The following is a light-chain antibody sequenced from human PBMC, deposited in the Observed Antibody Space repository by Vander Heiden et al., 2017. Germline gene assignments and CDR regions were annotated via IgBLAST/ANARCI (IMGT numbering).Light chain of an antibody. CDR1: QSVGSN. J-gene: IGKJ1*01. CDR3: QQYNNWPWT. V-gene: IGKV3-15*01. CDR2: SAS. Sequence: VMTQSPATLSVSPGARATLSCRASQSVGSNLLWYQRKPGQAPRLLISSASTRVTGIPARFSGSGSGTEFTLTISSLQSEDFAVYYCQQYNNWPWTFGQGTKVEIK.